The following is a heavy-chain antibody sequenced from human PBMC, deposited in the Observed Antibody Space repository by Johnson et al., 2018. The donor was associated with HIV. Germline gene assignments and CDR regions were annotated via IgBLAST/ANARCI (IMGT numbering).Heavy chain of an antibody. J-gene: IGHJ3*02. CDR3: ARDVGLLAYCGGDCADAFDI. CDR1: RFTFSSYA. CDR2: ISNDGGNK. V-gene: IGHV3-30*04. Sequence: QVQLVESGGGLVKPGGSLRLSCAASRFTFSSYAMHWVRQAPGKGLEWVALISNDGGNKYYADSVKGRFPISRDNAKNSLYLQMNSLRAEDTAVYYCARDVGLLAYCGGDCADAFDILGQGTMVTVSS. D-gene: IGHD2-21*01.